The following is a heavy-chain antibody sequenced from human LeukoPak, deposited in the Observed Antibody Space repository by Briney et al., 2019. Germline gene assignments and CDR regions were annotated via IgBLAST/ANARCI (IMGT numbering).Heavy chain of an antibody. Sequence: ASVKVSCKASGYTFTSYDINWVRQATGQGLEWVGWMNPNSGNTGYAQKFHGRVTMTMNTSISTAYMELSSLRSEDTAVYYCARGPYSSGWYRHRAVNWFDPWGQGTLVTVSS. V-gene: IGHV1-8*01. D-gene: IGHD6-19*01. CDR1: GYTFTSYD. CDR2: MNPNSGNT. CDR3: ARGPYSSGWYRHRAVNWFDP. J-gene: IGHJ5*02.